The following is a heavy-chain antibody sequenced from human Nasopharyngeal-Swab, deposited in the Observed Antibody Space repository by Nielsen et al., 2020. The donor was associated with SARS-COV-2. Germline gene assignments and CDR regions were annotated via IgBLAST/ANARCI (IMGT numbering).Heavy chain of an antibody. CDR3: ARAHTRSFDY. J-gene: IGHJ4*02. CDR2: TYYKSKWYI. Sequence: SETLSLTCAISGDSVSSDSFAWNWIRQSPSRGLEWLGRTYYKSKWYIDYAVSVKGRITVNPDTSKNHFSLQLNSVTPEDTAVYCCARAHTRSFDYWGQGTLVTVSS. CDR1: GDSVSSDSFA. V-gene: IGHV6-1*01.